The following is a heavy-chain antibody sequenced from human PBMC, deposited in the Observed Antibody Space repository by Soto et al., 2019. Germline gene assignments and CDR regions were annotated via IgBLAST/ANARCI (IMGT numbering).Heavy chain of an antibody. CDR3: ASCTERLGYCSDGTCYPRTFRFDY. V-gene: IGHV4-34*01. CDR1: GGSFTNYY. D-gene: IGHD2-15*01. Sequence: QVQLQQWGAGLLKPSETLSLTCAVYGGSFTNYYWSWIRQPPGKGLEWIGEINHSGNTKYKPSLKGRVTISLDTSQNQFSLRLTSVTAADPSVYYCASCTERLGYCSDGTCYPRTFRFDYWGQGSLVTVSS. J-gene: IGHJ4*02. CDR2: INHSGNT.